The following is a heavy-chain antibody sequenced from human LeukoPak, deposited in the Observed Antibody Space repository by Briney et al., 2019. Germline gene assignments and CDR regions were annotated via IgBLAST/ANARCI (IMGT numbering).Heavy chain of an antibody. CDR3: ARGNYHGDRVRGVYFDY. CDR2: FYYSGSP. CDR1: GFTFSSYE. J-gene: IGHJ4*02. Sequence: GSLRLSCAASGFTFSSYEMNWIRQPPGKGLEWLGYFYYSGSPSYNPSLKSRVSMSVDTSKRQFSLKLASVTAADTAVYYCARGNYHGDRVRGVYFDYWGQGTLVSVSS. V-gene: IGHV4-59*01. D-gene: IGHD3-10*01.